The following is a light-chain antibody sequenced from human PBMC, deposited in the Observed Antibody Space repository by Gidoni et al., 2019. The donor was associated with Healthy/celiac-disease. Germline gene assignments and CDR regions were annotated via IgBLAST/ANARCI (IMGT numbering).Light chain of an antibody. CDR1: SSDVGGYNY. J-gene: IGLJ2*01. CDR3: CSYAGSYVV. CDR2: DVS. V-gene: IGLV2-11*01. Sequence: QTALTQPRSVSGSPGQSVTISCTGASSDVGGYNYVSWYQQHPGNAPKLMSYDVSKRPSGVPDRFSGSKSCNTASLTISGLQAEDEADYYCCSYAGSYVVFGGGTKLTVL.